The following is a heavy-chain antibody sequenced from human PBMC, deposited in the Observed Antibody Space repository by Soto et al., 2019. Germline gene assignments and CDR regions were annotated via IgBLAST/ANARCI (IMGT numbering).Heavy chain of an antibody. J-gene: IGHJ5*02. CDR3: ATVGAQNDH. CDR1: GGTFSTYT. CDR2: IIPFLNIS. Sequence: QVQLVQSGADVKKPGSSVKVSCKTFGGTFSTYTINWVRQAPGQGLVWMGSIIPFLNISNNARNFLGRLTIAADESTSTAYMELESLSPVDPAIYSWATVGAQNDHSGQGTLVTVAS. D-gene: IGHD3-16*01. V-gene: IGHV1-69*09.